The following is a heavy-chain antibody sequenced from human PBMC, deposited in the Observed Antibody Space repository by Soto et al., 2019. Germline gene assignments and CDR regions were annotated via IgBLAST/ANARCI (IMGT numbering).Heavy chain of an antibody. CDR1: GGSISNDH. V-gene: IGHV4-59*01. Sequence: SETLSLTCTVSGGSISNDHWSWIRQPPGKGLEWIGYIYSSGSTNYNPSLKSRVTISADTSKNQVSLKLTSVTAADTAVYYCARDHPHSYGIYYFDYWGQGTLVTVS. J-gene: IGHJ4*02. CDR2: IYSSGST. D-gene: IGHD5-18*01. CDR3: ARDHPHSYGIYYFDY.